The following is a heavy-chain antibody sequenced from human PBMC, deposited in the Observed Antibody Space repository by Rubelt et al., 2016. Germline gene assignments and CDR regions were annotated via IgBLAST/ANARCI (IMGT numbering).Heavy chain of an antibody. CDR1: GDSISTYF. J-gene: IGHJ3*02. CDR3: ATGTIFGVVKDAFDI. Sequence: VQLQESGPGLVKPSETLSLTCTVSGDSISTYFWSWIRQPPGKGLAWIGEINHSGSTNYNPSLKSRVSISVETSKNQYSLMLSAVTAADTAVYYCATGTIFGVVKDAFDIWGQGTMVTVSA. D-gene: IGHD3-3*01. V-gene: IGHV4-34*01. CDR2: INHSGST.